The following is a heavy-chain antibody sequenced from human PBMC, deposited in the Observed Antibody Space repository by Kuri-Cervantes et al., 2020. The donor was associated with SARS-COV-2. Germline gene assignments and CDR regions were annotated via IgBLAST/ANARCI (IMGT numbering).Heavy chain of an antibody. Sequence: ESLKISCTVSGGSMMPNHYWGWIRQPPGKGLEWIGTISDSWDKYFHPSLKSRVTISVDTSKNQFSLRLSSVTAADTAVYYCARHVAGLGLTSSVPSWGRGTLVTVSS. D-gene: IGHD3-16*01. CDR3: ARHVAGLGLTSSVPS. J-gene: IGHJ5*02. CDR1: GGSMMPNHY. V-gene: IGHV4-39*01. CDR2: ISDSWDK.